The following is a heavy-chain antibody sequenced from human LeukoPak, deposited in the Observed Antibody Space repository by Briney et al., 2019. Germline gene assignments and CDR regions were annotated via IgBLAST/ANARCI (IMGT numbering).Heavy chain of an antibody. J-gene: IGHJ4*02. CDR3: ATQRSGYSYGQQFDY. D-gene: IGHD5-18*01. CDR2: ITPFNGNT. CDR1: GYTFTYRY. V-gene: IGHV1-45*02. Sequence: TSASVKVSCKASGYTFTYRYLHWVRQAPGQALEWMGWITPFNGNTNYAQKFQDRVTITRDRSMSTAYMELSSLRSEDTAMYYCATQRSGYSYGQQFDYWGQGTLVTVSS.